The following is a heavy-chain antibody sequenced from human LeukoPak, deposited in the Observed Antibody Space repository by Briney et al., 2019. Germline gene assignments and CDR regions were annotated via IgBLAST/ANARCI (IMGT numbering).Heavy chain of an antibody. Sequence: GESLQISCKGSGYSFTSYWIGWVRQMPGKGLEWMGIIYPGDSDTRYSPSFQGQVTISADKSISTAYLQWSSLKASDTAMYYCAKLSAAGYYYYYMDVWGQGTMVTVSS. CDR1: GYSFTSYW. CDR2: IYPGDSDT. V-gene: IGHV5-51*01. CDR3: AKLSAAGYYYYYMDV. J-gene: IGHJ6*03. D-gene: IGHD6-25*01.